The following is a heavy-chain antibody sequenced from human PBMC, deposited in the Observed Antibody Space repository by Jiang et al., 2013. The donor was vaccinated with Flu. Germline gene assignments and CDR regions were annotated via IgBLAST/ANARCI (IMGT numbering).Heavy chain of an antibody. CDR2: IVPLFGTP. Sequence: QSGSELKRPGSSVKVSCKASGGTFANHDISWVRQVPGQGLEWVGGIVPLFGTPNYAQKFCSRVTISADGSTRTVYLEMTSLRPDDTAVYYCARGGALQAGAYDIWGPGTRVTVSS. J-gene: IGHJ3*02. CDR1: GGTFANHD. CDR3: ARGGALQAGAYDI. V-gene: IGHV1-69*01. D-gene: IGHD4-11*01.